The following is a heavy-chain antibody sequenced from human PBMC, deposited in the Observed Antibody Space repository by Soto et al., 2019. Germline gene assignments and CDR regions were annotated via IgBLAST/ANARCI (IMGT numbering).Heavy chain of an antibody. CDR1: GGTSSSYG. CDR3: ARIRSDSSSYYLDY. CDR2: TIPNFGTA. J-gene: IGHJ4*02. Sequence: SVKVSCKASGGTSSSYGISWVRQAPGQGLEWMGGTIPNFGTAHDALKFQGRVTISADESTSTAYMELSSLRYEDTAVYYCARIRSDSSSYYLDYWGQGTPVTVSS. D-gene: IGHD3-22*01. V-gene: IGHV1-69*13.